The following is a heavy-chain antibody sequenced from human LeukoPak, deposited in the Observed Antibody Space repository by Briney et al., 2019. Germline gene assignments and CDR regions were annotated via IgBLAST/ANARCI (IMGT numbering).Heavy chain of an antibody. CDR2: VNHSGYT. D-gene: IGHD4-17*01. Sequence: KPSDTLSLTCDVSGVSFSTYHWSWIRQSPEKGLEWIGEVNHSGYTDYNPSLNGRVTISVDTSKNQFSLQLSSVTAADTAVYYCARQLYGSDYWGQGTLVTVSS. CDR1: GVSFSTYH. J-gene: IGHJ4*02. CDR3: ARQLYGSDY. V-gene: IGHV4-34*01.